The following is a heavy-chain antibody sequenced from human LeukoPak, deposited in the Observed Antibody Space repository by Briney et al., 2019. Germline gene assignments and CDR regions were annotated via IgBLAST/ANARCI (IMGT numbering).Heavy chain of an antibody. CDR3: ARDSLYGDYVY. D-gene: IGHD4-17*01. J-gene: IGHJ4*02. CDR2: IYYSGST. CDR1: GGSISSYY. V-gene: IGHV4-59*12. Sequence: SETLSLTCTVSGGSISSYYWSWIRQPPGKGLEWIGYIYYSGSTNYNPSLKSRVTLSVDTSKNQFSLKLSSVTAADTAVYYCARDSLYGDYVYWGQGILVTVSS.